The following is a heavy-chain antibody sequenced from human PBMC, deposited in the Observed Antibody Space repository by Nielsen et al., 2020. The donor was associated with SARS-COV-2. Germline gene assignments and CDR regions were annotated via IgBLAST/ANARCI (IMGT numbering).Heavy chain of an antibody. V-gene: IGHV3-9*01. CDR1: GFTFDDYA. CDR3: AKVRDVIVATGGMDV. Sequence: GGSLRLSCAASGFTFDDYAMHWVRQAPGKGLEWVSGISWNSGGIGYADSVKGRFTISRDNAKNSLYLQMNSLRAEDTALYYCAKVRDVIVATGGMDVWGQGTTVTVSS. D-gene: IGHD2-15*01. J-gene: IGHJ6*02. CDR2: ISWNSGGI.